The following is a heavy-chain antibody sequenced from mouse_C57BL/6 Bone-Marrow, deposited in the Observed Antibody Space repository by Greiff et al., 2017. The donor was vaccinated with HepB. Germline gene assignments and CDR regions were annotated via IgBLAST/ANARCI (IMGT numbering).Heavy chain of an antibody. V-gene: IGHV1-64*01. Sequence: QVQLQQSGAELVKPGASVKLSCKASGYTFTSYWMHWVKQRPGQGLEWIGMIHPNSGSTNYNEKFKSKATLTVDKSSSTAYMQLSSLTSEDSAVYYCVWLRRVAYFDYWGQGTTLTVSS. J-gene: IGHJ2*01. CDR3: VWLRRVAYFDY. CDR1: GYTFTSYW. CDR2: IHPNSGST. D-gene: IGHD2-2*01.